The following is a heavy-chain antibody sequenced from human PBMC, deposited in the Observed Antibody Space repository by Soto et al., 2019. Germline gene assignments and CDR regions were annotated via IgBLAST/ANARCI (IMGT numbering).Heavy chain of an antibody. Sequence: SETLSLTCSVSDDSINSDKYYWGWIRQPPGKGLEWIGSIYYRGNAYYNPSLKSRVTISVDTSKNQFSLKLSSVTAADTAVYYCARLSCSGNSCSFGGAFDVWGQGTMVTVSS. J-gene: IGHJ3*01. V-gene: IGHV4-39*07. CDR2: IYYRGNA. D-gene: IGHD2-2*01. CDR1: DDSINSDKYY. CDR3: ARLSCSGNSCSFGGAFDV.